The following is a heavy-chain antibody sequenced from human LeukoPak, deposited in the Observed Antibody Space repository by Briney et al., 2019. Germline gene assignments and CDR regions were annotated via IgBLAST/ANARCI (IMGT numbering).Heavy chain of an antibody. CDR2: IYHSGST. V-gene: IGHV4-38-2*02. CDR1: GYSISSCYY. CDR3: AREGNYYDSSGYYGGNWFDP. J-gene: IGHJ5*02. D-gene: IGHD3-22*01. Sequence: SETLSLTCAVSGYSISSCYYWGWIRQPPGKGLEWIGSIYHSGSTYYNPSLKSRVTISVDTSKNQFSLKLSSVTAADTAVYYCAREGNYYDSSGYYGGNWFDPWGQGTLVTVSS.